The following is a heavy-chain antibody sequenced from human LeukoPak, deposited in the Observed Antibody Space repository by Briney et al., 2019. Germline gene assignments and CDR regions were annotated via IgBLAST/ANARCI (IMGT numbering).Heavy chain of an antibody. D-gene: IGHD3-10*01. Sequence: GESLRLSCAASGFTVSSHYMSWFRQAPGKGLEWVSDIYSSGNTYYADSVKGRFTISRDNSMNTLYLQMNSLRAEDTAVYYCATGLPMVQGVIFGYWGQGTLVTVSS. CDR1: GFTVSSHY. V-gene: IGHV3-53*01. CDR2: IYSSGNT. J-gene: IGHJ4*02. CDR3: ATGLPMVQGVIFGY.